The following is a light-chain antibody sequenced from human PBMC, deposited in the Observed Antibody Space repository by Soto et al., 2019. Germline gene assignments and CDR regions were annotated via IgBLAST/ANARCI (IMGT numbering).Light chain of an antibody. CDR1: SSDIGGYNY. CDR2: DVS. Sequence: QSALTQPASVSGSPGQSITISCTGTSSDIGGYNYVSWYQQHPGKAPKLIIFDVSNRPSGVSYRFSGSKSGNTASLTISGLQAEDEADYYCNSYRNTNTHVFGTGTKLTVL. CDR3: NSYRNTNTHV. J-gene: IGLJ1*01. V-gene: IGLV2-14*03.